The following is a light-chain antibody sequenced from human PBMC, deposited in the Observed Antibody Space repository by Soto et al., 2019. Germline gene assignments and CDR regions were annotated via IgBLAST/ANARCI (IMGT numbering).Light chain of an antibody. J-gene: IGKJ5*01. CDR3: QQSYSIPIT. V-gene: IGKV1-39*01. CDR1: QTISFY. CDR2: AAS. Sequence: DIQMTQSPSSLSASVGDRVTISCRASQTISFYLNWYQQKPGKAHKVLIYAASNLQSGVPSRFSGSGSGTEFTLTIISLQPEDFATYYCQQSYSIPITFGQGTRLEIK.